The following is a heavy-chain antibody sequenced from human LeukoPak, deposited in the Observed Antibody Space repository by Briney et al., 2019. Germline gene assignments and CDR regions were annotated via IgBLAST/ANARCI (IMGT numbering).Heavy chain of an antibody. V-gene: IGHV3-30*03. J-gene: IGHJ3*02. CDR2: ISYDVSNK. D-gene: IGHD6-13*01. CDR1: GFTFSRYA. CDR3: ARHQLVGADAFDI. Sequence: GRSLRLSCAASGFTFSRYAMHWVRRAPGKGLEWVAVISYDVSNKYYADSVKGRFTISRDNSKNTLYLQMNSLRAEDTAVYYCARHQLVGADAFDIWGQGRLVTFSS.